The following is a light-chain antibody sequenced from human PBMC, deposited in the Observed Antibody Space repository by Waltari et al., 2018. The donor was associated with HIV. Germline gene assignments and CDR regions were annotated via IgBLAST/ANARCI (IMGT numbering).Light chain of an antibody. CDR2: DAS. V-gene: IGKV3-15*01. CDR3: QQYNNWPPIT. J-gene: IGKJ5*01. Sequence: EILMTQSPATLSVSPGERANLSCRASQSIRSNLAWYQQKPGQAPRLLLYDASTRATGIPARFSGSGSGTEFTLTITSLQSEDFAVYYCQQYNNWPPITFGQGTRLEIK. CDR1: QSIRSN.